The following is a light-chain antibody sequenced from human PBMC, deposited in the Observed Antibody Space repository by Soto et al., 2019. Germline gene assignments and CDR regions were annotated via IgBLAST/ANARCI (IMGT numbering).Light chain of an antibody. Sequence: DIQMTQSPSTLSAFVGDRVTITCRASQSINSWLAWYQQKPGKAPNLLIYKASNLESGAPSRFSGSGSGTEFTLTISILQPDDFATYYCQQYHRSPVTFGGGTKVEIK. CDR1: QSINSW. CDR2: KAS. CDR3: QQYHRSPVT. J-gene: IGKJ4*01. V-gene: IGKV1-5*03.